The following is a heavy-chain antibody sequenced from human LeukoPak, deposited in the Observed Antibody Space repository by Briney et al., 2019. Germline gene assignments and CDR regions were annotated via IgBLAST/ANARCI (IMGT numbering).Heavy chain of an antibody. Sequence: GGSLRLSCAAAGFTFSSYSMNWVRRAPGKGLEWVSYISSSSSTIFYADSVKGRFTISRDNAKNSLYLQMNSLRAEDTAVYYCARDSYGDYVGYWGQGTLVTVSS. CDR1: GFTFSSYS. D-gene: IGHD4-17*01. CDR2: ISSSSSTI. V-gene: IGHV3-48*04. CDR3: ARDSYGDYVGY. J-gene: IGHJ4*02.